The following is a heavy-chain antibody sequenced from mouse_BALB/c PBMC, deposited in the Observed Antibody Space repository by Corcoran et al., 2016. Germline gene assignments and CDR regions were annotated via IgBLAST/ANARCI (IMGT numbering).Heavy chain of an antibody. J-gene: IGHJ2*01. V-gene: IGHV9-4*02. CDR3: AREVDY. CDR2: INTHSGVP. CDR1: WYTFTTAG. Sequence: QTQLVQAGTELKKPVEPISISCKASWYTFTTAGMQWVPKMTGQGVKWNGWINTHSGVPKYAEDFKGRFAFSLVTTASTAYLQISNLKNEDTATYFCAREVDYCGQAPTLTVS.